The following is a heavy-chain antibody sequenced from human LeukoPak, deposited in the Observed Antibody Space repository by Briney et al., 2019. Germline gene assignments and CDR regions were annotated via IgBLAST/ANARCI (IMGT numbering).Heavy chain of an antibody. CDR1: GFTFSDYY. D-gene: IGHD6-13*01. Sequence: PGGSLRLSCAASGFTFSDYYMIWIRQAPGKGLEWVSYISSSGGYTNYADSVKGRFTISRDNAKNLLYLQMNSLRVEDTAVYYCARVDSTSWFDYWGQGTLVTVSS. V-gene: IGHV3-11*05. J-gene: IGHJ4*02. CDR3: ARVDSTSWFDY. CDR2: ISSSGGYT.